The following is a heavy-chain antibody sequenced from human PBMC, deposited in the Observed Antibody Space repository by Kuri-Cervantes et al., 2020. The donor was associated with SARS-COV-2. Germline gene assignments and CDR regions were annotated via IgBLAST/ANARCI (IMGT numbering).Heavy chain of an antibody. D-gene: IGHD3-22*01. V-gene: IGHV4-34*01. J-gene: IGHJ4*02. CDR3: ARGGSMIVVRRYFNY. Sequence: SQTLSLTCAVYGGSFSGYYWSWIRRPPGKGLEWIGEINHSGSTNYNPSLKSRVTISVDTSKNQFSLKLSSVTAADTAVYCCARGGSMIVVRRYFNYWGQGTLVTVSS. CDR2: INHSGST. CDR1: GGSFSGYY.